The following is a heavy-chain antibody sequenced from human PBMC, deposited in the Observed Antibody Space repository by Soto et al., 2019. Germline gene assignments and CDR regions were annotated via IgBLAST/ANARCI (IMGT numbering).Heavy chain of an antibody. D-gene: IGHD3-22*01. CDR2: IIPIFGTA. CDR3: ARLRKNYDSSGYYYFDY. V-gene: IGHV1-69*13. CDR1: GGTFSSYA. J-gene: IGHJ4*02. Sequence: SVKVSCKASGGTFSSYAISWVRQAPGQGLEWMGGIIPIFGTANYAQKFQGRVTITADESTSTAYMELSSLRSEDTAVYYCARLRKNYDSSGYYYFDYWGQGTLVTVSS.